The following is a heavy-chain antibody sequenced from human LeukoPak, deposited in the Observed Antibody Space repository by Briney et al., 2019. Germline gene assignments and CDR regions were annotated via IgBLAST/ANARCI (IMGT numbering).Heavy chain of an antibody. Sequence: QPGGSLRLSCAASGFTFSSYWMSWVRQAPGKGLEWVSVIYSGGSTYYADSVKGRFTISRDNSKSTLYLQMNSLRAEDTAVYYCARDLRIRGQGTLVTVSS. J-gene: IGHJ4*02. V-gene: IGHV3-53*01. CDR3: ARDLRI. D-gene: IGHD2-15*01. CDR2: IYSGGST. CDR1: GFTFSSYW.